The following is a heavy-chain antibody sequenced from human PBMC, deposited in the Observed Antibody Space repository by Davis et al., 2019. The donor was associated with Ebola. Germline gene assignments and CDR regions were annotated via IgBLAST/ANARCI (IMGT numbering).Heavy chain of an antibody. J-gene: IGHJ2*01. CDR2: FYPGDSDI. CDR1: GYSFTAYW. D-gene: IGHD6-19*01. V-gene: IGHV5-51*01. CDR3: VIRRSWYGHFDL. Sequence: GESLKISCKGSGYSFTAYWIGWVRQMPGKGLEWMGMFYPGDSDIRYSPSFQGQVTISADKSITTAYLQWSSLKASDSAMYYCVIRRSWYGHFDLWGRGTLVTVSA.